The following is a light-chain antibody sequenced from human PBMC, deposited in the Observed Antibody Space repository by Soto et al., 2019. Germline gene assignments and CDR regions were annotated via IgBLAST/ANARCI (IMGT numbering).Light chain of an antibody. CDR2: DNN. CDR3: GTWDSSLMAGV. Sequence: QSVLTQPPSVSAAPGQTVTISCSGSSSNIGNNYVSWYQHLPGTAPKLLIYDNNKRPSGIPDRFSGTKSGTSATLGITGLQTGDEADYYCGTWDSSLMAGVFGGGTKFTVL. J-gene: IGLJ2*01. V-gene: IGLV1-51*01. CDR1: SSNIGNNY.